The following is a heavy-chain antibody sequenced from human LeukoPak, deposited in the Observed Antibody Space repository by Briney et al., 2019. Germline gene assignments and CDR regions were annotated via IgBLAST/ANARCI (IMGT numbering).Heavy chain of an antibody. CDR2: INAANGHT. CDR3: ARGRGPPNTNRDFYYYYYMDV. CDR1: GYTFTSYY. V-gene: IGHV1-3*03. Sequence: GASVKVSCKASGYTFTSYYMHWVRQAPGQGLEWMGWINAANGHTKYSQEFQDRITITRDTSATTAYMELSNLRSEDMALYYCARGRGPPNTNRDFYYYYYMDVWGTGTTVTVSS. J-gene: IGHJ6*03. D-gene: IGHD3-10*01.